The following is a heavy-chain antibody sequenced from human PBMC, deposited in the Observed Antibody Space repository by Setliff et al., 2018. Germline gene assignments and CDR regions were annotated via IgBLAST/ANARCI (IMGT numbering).Heavy chain of an antibody. D-gene: IGHD1-26*01. CDR2: INHRGST. CDR3: AREGTPGPTNGNWFDP. CDR1: GGTFSDYY. Sequence: TSETLSLTCAAYGGTFSDYYWTWIRQPPGKGLEWVGEINHRGSTNYNPSLKSRVTISLDTSKTQFSLKLTSVTAADTAVYFCAREGTPGPTNGNWFDPWGQGVLVTVSS. J-gene: IGHJ5*02. V-gene: IGHV4-34*01.